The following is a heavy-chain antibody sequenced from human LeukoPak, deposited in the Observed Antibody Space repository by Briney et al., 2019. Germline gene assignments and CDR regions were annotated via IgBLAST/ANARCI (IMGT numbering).Heavy chain of an antibody. CDR2: ISWNSGSI. J-gene: IGHJ4*02. CDR3: ARAMSTFGGVRNYFDS. Sequence: GGSLRLSCAASGFTFDDYAMHWVRQAPGKGLEWVSGISWNSGSIGYADSVKGRFTISRDNAKNSLYLQMNSLRAEDTALYYCARAMSTFGGVRNYFDSWGQGTLVTVSS. V-gene: IGHV3-9*01. D-gene: IGHD3-16*01. CDR1: GFTFDDYA.